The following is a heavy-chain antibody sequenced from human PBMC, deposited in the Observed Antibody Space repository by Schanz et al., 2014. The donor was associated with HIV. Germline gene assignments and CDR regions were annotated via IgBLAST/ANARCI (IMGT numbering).Heavy chain of an antibody. Sequence: VQLVESGGGVVRPGKSLRLSCEASGFTFSGFAMSWVRQTPGKGLEWVSTISASGGSTYYADSVLARFTISRDNSKNTLFLQINGLRAEDTAVYYCARVFGRTYGLPEYWGQGTLVTVSS. CDR1: GFTFSGFA. V-gene: IGHV3-23*04. J-gene: IGHJ4*02. CDR3: ARVFGRTYGLPEY. D-gene: IGHD3-10*01. CDR2: ISASGGST.